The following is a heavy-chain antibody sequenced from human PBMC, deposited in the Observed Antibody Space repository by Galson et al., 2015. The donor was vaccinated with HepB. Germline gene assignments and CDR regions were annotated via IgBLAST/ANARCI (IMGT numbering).Heavy chain of an antibody. CDR1: GGSISSSSYY. CDR2: MFYSGST. D-gene: IGHD5-12*01. CDR3: ARSSDMVATYY. V-gene: IGHV4-39*01. J-gene: IGHJ4*02. Sequence: ETLSLTCTVSGGSISSSSYYWGWIRQPPGKGLEGIGSMFYSGSTYYNPSLKSRVTISADTSKNQFSLKLSSVTAADTAVYYCARSSDMVATYYWGQGTLVTVSS.